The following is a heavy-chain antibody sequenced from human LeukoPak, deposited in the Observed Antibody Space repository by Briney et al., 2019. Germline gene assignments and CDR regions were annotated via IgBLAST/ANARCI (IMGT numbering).Heavy chain of an antibody. CDR2: ITGAGTST. V-gene: IGHV3-23*01. Sequence: GGSLRLSCVASGFTFKSYGVTWVRQVPGKGLEWLSSITGAGTSTKYADSVNGRFTISRDNSKNTLSLQMTGLRAEDTAVYYCARKVAVAMDLDYWGQGTLLTVSS. CDR3: ARKVAVAMDLDY. D-gene: IGHD5-18*01. CDR1: GFTFKSYG. J-gene: IGHJ4*02.